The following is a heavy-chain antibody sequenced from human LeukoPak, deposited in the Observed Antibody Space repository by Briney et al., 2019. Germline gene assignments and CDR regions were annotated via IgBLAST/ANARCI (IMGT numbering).Heavy chain of an antibody. CDR3: ARGVYCSSTSCRYPPKYYYYMDV. D-gene: IGHD2-2*01. V-gene: IGHV1-8*01. CDR2: MNPNSGNT. J-gene: IGHJ6*03. Sequence: ASVTVSCKASGYTFTSYDINWVRQAPGQGLEWMGWMNPNSGNTVYAQKFQGRVTMTRNTSISTAYMELSSLRSEDTAVYYCARGVYCSSTSCRYPPKYYYYMDVWGKGTTVTVSS. CDR1: GYTFTSYD.